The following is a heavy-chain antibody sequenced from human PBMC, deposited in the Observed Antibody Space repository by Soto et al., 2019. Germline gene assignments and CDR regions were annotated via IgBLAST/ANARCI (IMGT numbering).Heavy chain of an antibody. V-gene: IGHV3-33*01. CDR2: IWYDGSNK. CDR3: ARDRGYYGMDV. Sequence: QVQLVESGGGVVQPGRSLRLSCAASGFTFSSYGMHWVRQAPGKGLEWVAVIWYDGSNKYYADSVKGRFTISRDNSKNTLERQMNSRRAEDTAVYYCARDRGYYGMDVWGQGTTVTVSS. CDR1: GFTFSSYG. J-gene: IGHJ6*02.